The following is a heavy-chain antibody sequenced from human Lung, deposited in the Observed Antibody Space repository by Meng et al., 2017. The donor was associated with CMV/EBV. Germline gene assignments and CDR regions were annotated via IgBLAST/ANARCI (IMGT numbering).Heavy chain of an antibody. D-gene: IGHD5-12*01. V-gene: IGHV4-34*01. CDR2: INHSGST. CDR3: ASSGRDIVATMAMTSEY. J-gene: IGHJ4*02. Sequence: YGGSFSGYYWSWIRQPPGKGLEWIGEINHSGSTNYNPSLKSRVTISVDTSKNQFSLTLSSVTAADTAVYYCASSGRDIVATMAMTSEYWGQGTLVTVSS. CDR1: GGSFSGYY.